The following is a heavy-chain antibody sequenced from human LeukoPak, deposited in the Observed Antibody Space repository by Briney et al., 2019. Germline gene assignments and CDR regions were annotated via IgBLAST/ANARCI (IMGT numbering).Heavy chain of an antibody. CDR2: ISSSSSYI. CDR3: ARVSSYTFLDY. Sequence: GGSLRLSCAASGFTFSSYWMHWVRQAPGKGLVWVSSISSSSSYIYYADSVKGRFTISRDNAKNSLYLQMNSLRAEDTAVYYCARVSSYTFLDYWGQGTPVTVSS. J-gene: IGHJ4*02. D-gene: IGHD2-2*02. V-gene: IGHV3-21*01. CDR1: GFTFSSYW.